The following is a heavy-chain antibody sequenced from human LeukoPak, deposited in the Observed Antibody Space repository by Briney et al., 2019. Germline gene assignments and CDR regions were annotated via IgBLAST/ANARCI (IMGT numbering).Heavy chain of an antibody. CDR1: GFTFNNYA. D-gene: IGHD5-24*01. V-gene: IGHV3-23*01. CDR3: AKDTDGYKLFDY. CDR2: ISGSGGST. Sequence: PGGSLRLSCAASGFTFNNYAMSWVRQAPGKGLEWVSGISGSGGSTYYADSVKGRFTISRDTSKNTLSLQMNSLRADDTAVYYCAKDTDGYKLFDYWGQGTLVTVSS. J-gene: IGHJ4*02.